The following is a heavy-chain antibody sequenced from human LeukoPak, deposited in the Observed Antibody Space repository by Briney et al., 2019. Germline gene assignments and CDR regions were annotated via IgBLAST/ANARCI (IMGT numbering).Heavy chain of an antibody. CDR2: ISGSGGST. Sequence: KTGGSLRLSCVASGFTFSSYAMSWVRQAPGKGLEWVSAISGSGGSTYYADSVKGRFTISRDNSKNTLYLQMNSLRAEDTAVYYCAKVGGATSYFDYWGQGTLVTVSS. V-gene: IGHV3-23*01. D-gene: IGHD1-26*01. CDR3: AKVGGATSYFDY. CDR1: GFTFSSYA. J-gene: IGHJ4*02.